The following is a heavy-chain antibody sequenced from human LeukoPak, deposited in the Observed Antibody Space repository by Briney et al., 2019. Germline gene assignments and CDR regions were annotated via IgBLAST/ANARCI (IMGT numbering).Heavy chain of an antibody. Sequence: GASVKVSCKASGYTFTSYDINWVRQATGQGLEWMGWMNPNSGNTGYAQKFQGRVTMTRNTSISTAYMELSSLRSEDTAVYYCARDLIPYADYSGYALTGFDYWGQGTLVTVSS. CDR3: ARDLIPYADYSGYALTGFDY. J-gene: IGHJ4*02. CDR2: MNPNSGNT. D-gene: IGHD5-12*01. CDR1: GYTFTSYD. V-gene: IGHV1-8*01.